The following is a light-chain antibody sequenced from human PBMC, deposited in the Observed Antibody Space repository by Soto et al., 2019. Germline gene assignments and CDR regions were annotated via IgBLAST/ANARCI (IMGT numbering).Light chain of an antibody. J-gene: IGLJ2*01. CDR2: DVS. V-gene: IGLV2-14*01. CDR3: SSYTSSSTHVV. CDR1: SSDVGGYNY. Sequence: QSALTQPASVSGYPGQSITISCTGTSSDVGGYNYVSWYQQHPGKAPKLMIYDVSNRPSGVSNRFSGSKSGNTASLTISGLQAEDEADYDCSSYTSSSTHVVFGGGTKLTVL.